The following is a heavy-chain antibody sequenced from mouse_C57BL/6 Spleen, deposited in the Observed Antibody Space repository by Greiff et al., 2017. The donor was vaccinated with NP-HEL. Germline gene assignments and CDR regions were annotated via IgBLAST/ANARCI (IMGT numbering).Heavy chain of an antibody. CDR3: ARARGTTVVFDY. D-gene: IGHD1-1*01. V-gene: IGHV1-53*01. CDR2: INPSNGGT. CDR1: GYTFTSYW. J-gene: IGHJ2*01. Sequence: QVQLQQPGTELVKPGASVKLSCKASGYTFTSYWMHWVKQRPGQGLEWIGNINPSNGGTNYNEKFKSKATLTVDKSSSTAYMQLSSLTSEDSAVYFCARARGTTVVFDYWGQGTTLTVSS.